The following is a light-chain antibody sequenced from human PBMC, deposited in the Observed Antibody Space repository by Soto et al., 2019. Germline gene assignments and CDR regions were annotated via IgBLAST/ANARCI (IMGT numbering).Light chain of an antibody. V-gene: IGLV2-23*01. J-gene: IGLJ2*01. Sequence: QSVLTQPASVSGSPGQSITISCTGTSSDVGNYNLVSWYQQYPGKAPKLMIYEGGKRPSGVSNRFSGSKSGNTASLTISGLQAEDEADYYCCSFALRITLIFGGGTKVTVL. CDR2: EGG. CDR1: SSDVGNYNL. CDR3: CSFALRITLI.